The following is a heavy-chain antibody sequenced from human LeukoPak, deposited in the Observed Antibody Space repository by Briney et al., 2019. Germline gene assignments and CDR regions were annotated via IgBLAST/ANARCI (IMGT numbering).Heavy chain of an antibody. V-gene: IGHV3-33*01. CDR2: IWYDGSNK. J-gene: IGHJ5*02. D-gene: IGHD2-2*02. Sequence: GGSLRLSCAASGFTFSSYGMHWVRQAPGKGLEWVAVIWYDGSNKYYEDSVKGRFTISRDNSKNTLYLQMNSLGAEDTAVYYCARSGVDIVVVPAAIWDWFDPWGQGTLVTVSS. CDR3: ARSGVDIVVVPAAIWDWFDP. CDR1: GFTFSSYG.